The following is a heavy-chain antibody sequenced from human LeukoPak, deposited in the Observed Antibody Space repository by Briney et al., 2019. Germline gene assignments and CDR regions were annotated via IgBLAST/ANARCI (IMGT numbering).Heavy chain of an antibody. J-gene: IGHJ4*02. D-gene: IGHD3-3*02. CDR3: ARDSRFSPLDY. Sequence: GGSLRLSCAASGFTFSSYAMHWVRQAPGKGLEWVALILYDGSNKYYADSVKGRFTISRDNSKNTLYLQMNSLRAEDTAVYYCARDSRFSPLDYWGQGTLVTVSS. V-gene: IGHV3-30*14. CDR2: ILYDGSNK. CDR1: GFTFSSYA.